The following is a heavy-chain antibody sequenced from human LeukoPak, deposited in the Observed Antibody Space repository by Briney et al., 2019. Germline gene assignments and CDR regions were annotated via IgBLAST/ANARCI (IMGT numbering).Heavy chain of an antibody. CDR1: SGSISSYY. V-gene: IGHV4-59*01. CDR3: ARVMSRGWAFDI. Sequence: SETLSLTCTVSSGSISSYYWSWIRQPPGKGLEWIGYIYYSGSTNYNPSLKSRVTISVDTSKNQFSLKLSSVTAADTAVYYCARVMSRGWAFDIWGQGTMVTVSS. J-gene: IGHJ3*02. D-gene: IGHD2-15*01. CDR2: IYYSGST.